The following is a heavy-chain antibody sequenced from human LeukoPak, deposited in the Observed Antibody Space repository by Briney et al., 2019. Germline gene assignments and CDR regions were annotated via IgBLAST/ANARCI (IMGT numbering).Heavy chain of an antibody. Sequence: ASVKVSCKVSGYTLTELSMHWVRQAPGQGLEWMGWINPNSGGTNYAQKFQGRVTMTRDTSISTAYLELSRLRSDDTAVYYCARVFGARPFDYWGQGTLVTVSS. CDR2: INPNSGGT. CDR3: ARVFGARPFDY. J-gene: IGHJ4*02. CDR1: GYTLTELS. V-gene: IGHV1-2*02. D-gene: IGHD2-21*01.